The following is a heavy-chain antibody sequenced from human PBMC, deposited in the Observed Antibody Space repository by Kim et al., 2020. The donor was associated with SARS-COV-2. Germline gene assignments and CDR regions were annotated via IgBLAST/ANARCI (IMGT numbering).Heavy chain of an antibody. CDR2: IYYSGST. V-gene: IGHV4-31*03. CDR1: GGSISSGGYY. D-gene: IGHD2-2*01. Sequence: SETLSLTCTVSGGSISSGGYYWSWIRQHPGKGLEWIGYIYYSGSTYYNPSLKSRVTISVDTSKNQFSLKLSSVTAADTAVYYCARGFGDCSSTSCFYNWFDPWGQGTLVTVSS. CDR3: ARGFGDCSSTSCFYNWFDP. J-gene: IGHJ5*02.